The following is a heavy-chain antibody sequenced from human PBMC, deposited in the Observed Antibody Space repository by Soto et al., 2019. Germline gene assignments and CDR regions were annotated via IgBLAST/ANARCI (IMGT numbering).Heavy chain of an antibody. V-gene: IGHV3-23*01. CDR3: AKDLGYSRGWYEDDAFDI. Sequence: EVQLLESGGGLVQPGGSLRLSCAASGFTFSSYAMSWVRQAPGKGLEWVSANSGNGGSTYYADSVKGRFTISNDNSKNTLYLQMNSLRAEDTAVYYCAKDLGYSRGWYEDDAFDIWGQGTMVTVSS. D-gene: IGHD6-19*01. CDR2: NSGNGGST. J-gene: IGHJ3*02. CDR1: GFTFSSYA.